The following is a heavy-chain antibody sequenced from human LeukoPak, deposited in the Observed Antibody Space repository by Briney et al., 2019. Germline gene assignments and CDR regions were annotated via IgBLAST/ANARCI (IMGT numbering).Heavy chain of an antibody. D-gene: IGHD6-13*01. CDR3: ARTGSSWPLYYYYYMDV. J-gene: IGHJ6*03. CDR2: VSDSGST. V-gene: IGHV4-59*11. CDR1: GGSISSHY. Sequence: SETLFLTCTVSGGSISSHYWSWIRQPPGKGLEWIGYVSDSGSTNYNPSLKSRVTVSVDTSKDQFSLKLTSVTAADTAVYYCARTGSSWPLYYYYYMDVWGKGTTVTVSS.